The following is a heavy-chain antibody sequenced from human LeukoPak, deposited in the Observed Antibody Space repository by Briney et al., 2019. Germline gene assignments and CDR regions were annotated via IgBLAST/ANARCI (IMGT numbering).Heavy chain of an antibody. V-gene: IGHV3-74*01. D-gene: IGHD6-19*01. J-gene: IGHJ6*03. CDR3: ANDVAGTNYYYMDV. CDR1: EFTFSSYW. Sequence: GGSLRLSCAASEFTFSSYWMHWVRQAPGKGLVWVSRINSDGSSTSYADSVKGRFTISRDNAKNTLYLQMNSLRAADTAVYYCANDVAGTNYYYMDVWGKGTTVTVSS. CDR2: INSDGSST.